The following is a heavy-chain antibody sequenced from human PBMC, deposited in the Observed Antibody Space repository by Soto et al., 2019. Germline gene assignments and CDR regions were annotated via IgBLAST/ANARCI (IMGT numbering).Heavy chain of an antibody. Sequence: VQLVESGGGVVQPGRSLRLSCAASGFPFTTYGMHWVREGPGKGLDWVAAISYDGSNKFYADSVKGRFTISRDNSKNPLYLQMNSLRPEDTALYYCVGGQYYFDYRGQGTLVIVSS. D-gene: IGHD3-10*01. J-gene: IGHJ4*02. CDR2: ISYDGSNK. V-gene: IGHV3-30*03. CDR3: VGGQYYFDY. CDR1: GFPFTTYG.